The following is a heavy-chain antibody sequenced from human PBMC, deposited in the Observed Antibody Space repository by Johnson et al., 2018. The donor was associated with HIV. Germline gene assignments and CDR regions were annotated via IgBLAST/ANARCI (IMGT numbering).Heavy chain of an antibody. V-gene: IGHV3-7*05. J-gene: IGHJ3*02. CDR2: ITEDGSER. D-gene: IGHD6-13*01. CDR1: GFTFSSNW. Sequence: VQLVESGGGVVQPGRSLRLPCAASGFTFSSNWMNWVRQAPGKGTEWVANITEDGSERYEVDSVRGRFTISRDNAKNSLYLQLNILRAEDTAVYYCARPIARGASDIWGQGTMVTVSS. CDR3: ARPIARGASDI.